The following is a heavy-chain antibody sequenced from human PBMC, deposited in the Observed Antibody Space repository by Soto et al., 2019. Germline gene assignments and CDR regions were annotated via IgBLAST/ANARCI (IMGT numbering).Heavy chain of an antibody. Sequence: QVQLVQSGAEVKKPGSSVKVSCKASGGTFSSYAISWVRQAPGQGLEWVGGIIPIFGTADYAQKVQGRVTSTADESRSTAYGEVSRVSAEDTAVYCCARGGELLARFGYWGQGTLVTV. CDR1: GGTFSSYA. D-gene: IGHD1-26*01. CDR3: ARGGELLARFGY. J-gene: IGHJ4*02. V-gene: IGHV1-69*01. CDR2: IIPIFGTA.